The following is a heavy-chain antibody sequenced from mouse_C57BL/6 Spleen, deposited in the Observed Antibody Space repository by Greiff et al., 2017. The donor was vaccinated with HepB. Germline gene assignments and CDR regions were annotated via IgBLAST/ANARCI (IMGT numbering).Heavy chain of an antibody. D-gene: IGHD1-1*01. V-gene: IGHV1-72*01. CDR1: GYTFTSYW. CDR2: IDPNSGGT. Sequence: QVQLKQSGAELVKPGASVKLSCKASGYTFTSYWMHWVKQRPGRGLEWIGRIDPNSGGTKYNEKFKSKATLTVDKPSSTAYMQLSSLTSEDSAVYYCAWINYYGSSPHWYFDVWGTGTTVTVSS. J-gene: IGHJ1*03. CDR3: AWINYYGSSPHWYFDV.